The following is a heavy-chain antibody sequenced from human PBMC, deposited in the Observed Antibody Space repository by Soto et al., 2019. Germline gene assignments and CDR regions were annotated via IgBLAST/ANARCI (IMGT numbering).Heavy chain of an antibody. CDR2: IYYSGST. Sequence: QVQLQESVPGLVKPSQTLSLTCTVSGGSISRGGYYWSWIRQHPGKGLEWIGYIYYSGSTYSNPSLKGRDNISVDTSKNLSALKLSSVAAADTAVYYCERDVMAKIRDWGQGPLGTVSS. V-gene: IGHV4-31*03. CDR3: ERDVMAKIRD. CDR1: GGSISRGGYY. J-gene: IGHJ4*02. D-gene: IGHD2-21*01.